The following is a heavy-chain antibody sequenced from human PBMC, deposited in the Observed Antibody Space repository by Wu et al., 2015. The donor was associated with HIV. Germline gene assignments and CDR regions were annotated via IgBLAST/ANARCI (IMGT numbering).Heavy chain of an antibody. CDR2: IIPVFGKT. Sequence: QAQLVQFGADMKKPGSSMKVSCKASGGTFSADAISWVRQAPGQGLEWMGGIIPVFGKTNYPQKFQGRVTITTDKSTSTAYMEMTSLRSEDTGVYFCASSGRFDSTLDSWGQGTLVIVSS. V-gene: IGHV1-69*05. CDR1: GGTFSADA. D-gene: IGHD5-12*01. CDR3: ASSGRFDSTLDS. J-gene: IGHJ4*02.